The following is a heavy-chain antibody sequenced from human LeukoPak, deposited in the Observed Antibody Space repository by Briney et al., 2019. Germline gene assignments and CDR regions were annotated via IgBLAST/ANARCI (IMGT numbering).Heavy chain of an antibody. J-gene: IGHJ3*02. CDR2: ISWNSGSI. V-gene: IGHV3-9*01. D-gene: IGHD6-13*01. CDR1: GFTFSSYD. Sequence: GGSLRLSCAASGFTFSSYDMHWVRQAPGKGLEWVSGISWNSGSIGYADSVKGRFTISRDNAKNSLYLQMNSLRAEDTALYYCAKDISAAAGTDAFDIWGQGTMVTVSS. CDR3: AKDISAAAGTDAFDI.